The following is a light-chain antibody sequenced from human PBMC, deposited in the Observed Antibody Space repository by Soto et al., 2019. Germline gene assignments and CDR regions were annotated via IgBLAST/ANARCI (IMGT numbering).Light chain of an antibody. J-gene: IGLJ2*01. CDR1: SSDVGGYNY. V-gene: IGLV2-11*01. Sequence: QSVLTQPRSVSGSPGQSVTISCTGTSSDVGGYNYVSWYQQHPGKVPKLMIYDVSKRPSGVPDRFSGSKSGNTASLTISGLRAEDEADNYCCSYGGSYTWIFGGGTKLTVL. CDR2: DVS. CDR3: CSYGGSYTWI.